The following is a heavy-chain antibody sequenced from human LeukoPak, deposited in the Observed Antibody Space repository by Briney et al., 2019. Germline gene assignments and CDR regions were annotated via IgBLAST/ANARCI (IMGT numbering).Heavy chain of an antibody. D-gene: IGHD2-15*01. CDR1: GFTFSSYE. CDR2: TSSSGRSI. J-gene: IGHJ5*02. V-gene: IGHV3-48*03. Sequence: PGGSLRLSCAASGFTFSSYEMNWVRQAPGKRLEWVSYTSSSGRSINYADSVRGRFTISRDNGKNSLYLQMNSLRAEDTAVYYCARVRYCSGGSCYGNWYDPWGQGTLVTVSS. CDR3: ARVRYCSGGSCYGNWYDP.